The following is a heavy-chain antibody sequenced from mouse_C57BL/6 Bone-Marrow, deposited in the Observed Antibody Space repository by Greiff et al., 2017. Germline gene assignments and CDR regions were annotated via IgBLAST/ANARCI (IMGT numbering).Heavy chain of an antibody. D-gene: IGHD2-1*01. CDR1: GYTFTSYW. V-gene: IGHV1-64*01. CDR2: IHPNSGRT. CDR3: APLLAWFAY. J-gene: IGHJ3*01. Sequence: QVQLQQPGAELVKPGASVKLSCKASGYTFTSYWMHWVKQRPGQGLEWIGMIHPNSGRTNYNEKFKSKATLTVDKSSSTAYMQLSSLTSEDSAVYYCAPLLAWFAYWGQGTLVTVSA.